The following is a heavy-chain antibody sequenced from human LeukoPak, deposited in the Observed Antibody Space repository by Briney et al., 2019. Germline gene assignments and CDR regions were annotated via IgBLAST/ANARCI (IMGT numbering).Heavy chain of an antibody. CDR3: ARHKIVATPYTNWFDP. Sequence: GESLKISCKGSGYSFTSYWIGWVRQMPGKGLEWMGIIYPGDSDTRYSPSFQGQVTISADKSISTAYLQWSSLKASDTAMYYCARHKIVATPYTNWFDPWGQGTLVTVSS. CDR1: GYSFTSYW. CDR2: IYPGDSDT. J-gene: IGHJ5*02. V-gene: IGHV5-51*01. D-gene: IGHD5-12*01.